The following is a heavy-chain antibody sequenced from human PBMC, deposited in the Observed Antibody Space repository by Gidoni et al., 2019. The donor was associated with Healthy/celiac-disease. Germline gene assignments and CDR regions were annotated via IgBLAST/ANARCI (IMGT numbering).Heavy chain of an antibody. CDR3: AKTRISSSWYHNPLMD. CDR2: ISWNSGSI. CDR1: GFTFHDYA. D-gene: IGHD6-13*01. V-gene: IGHV3-9*01. Sequence: EVQLVESGGGLVQPGRSLRLSCAASGFTFHDYAMHWVRPAPGKGLGWVSGISWNSGSIGYADSVNGRFTISRDNAKNYLYLQMNSLRAEDTALYYCAKTRISSSWYHNPLMDWGQGTLVTVSS. J-gene: IGHJ4*02.